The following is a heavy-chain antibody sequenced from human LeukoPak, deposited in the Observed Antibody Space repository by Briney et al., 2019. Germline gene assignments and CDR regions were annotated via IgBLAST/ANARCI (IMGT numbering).Heavy chain of an antibody. D-gene: IGHD5-12*01. Sequence: SGPTLVNPTQTLTLTCTFSGFSLSTSGVGVGWIRQPPGKALEWLALIYWDDDKRYSPSLKSRLTITKDTSKNQVVLTMTNMDPVDTATYYCAHSPPPGNIVATNMEPYYFYYWGQVTLVTVSS. CDR2: IYWDDDK. V-gene: IGHV2-5*02. CDR1: GFSLSTSGVG. CDR3: AHSPPPGNIVATNMEPYYFYY. J-gene: IGHJ4*02.